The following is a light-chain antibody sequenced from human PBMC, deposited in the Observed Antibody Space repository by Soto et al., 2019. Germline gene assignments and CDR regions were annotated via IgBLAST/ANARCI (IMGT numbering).Light chain of an antibody. CDR3: SSYTSSSTSVI. CDR2: DVS. V-gene: IGLV2-14*03. J-gene: IGLJ2*01. CDR1: SSDVGGYNY. Sequence: QSALTQPASVSGSPGQSITISCTGTSSDVGGYNYVSWYQHHPGKAPKLMIYDVSNRPSGVSNRFYGSKAGNTASLTISGLQAEDEAYYYCSSYTSSSTSVIFGGGTKLTVL.